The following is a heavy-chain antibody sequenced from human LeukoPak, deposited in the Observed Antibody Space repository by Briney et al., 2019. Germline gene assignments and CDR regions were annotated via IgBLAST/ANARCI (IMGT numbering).Heavy chain of an antibody. D-gene: IGHD6-13*01. V-gene: IGHV4-34*01. J-gene: IGHJ4*02. CDR3: ARSSSWLRDFDY. CDR1: GGSFSGYY. CDR2: INHSGST. Sequence: SETLSLTCAVYGGSFSGYYWSWIRQPPGKGLEWIGEINHSGSTNYNPSLKSRVTISVDTSKNQFSLKLSSVTAADTAVYYCARSSSWLRDFDYWGQGTLVTVS.